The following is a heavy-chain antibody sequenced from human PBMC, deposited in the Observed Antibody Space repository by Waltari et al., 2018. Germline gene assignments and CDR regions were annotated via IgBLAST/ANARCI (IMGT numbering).Heavy chain of an antibody. Sequence: QVQLQESGPGLVKPSQTLSLTCTVSGGSISSGSSYWSWLRQPPGEGVEWIGRIYTSGSTNYNPSRKSRVTISVDTSKNQFSLKLSSVTAADTAVYYCARGSRGGYYDFWSGYLNWFDPWGQGTLVTVSS. CDR1: GGSISSGSSY. CDR2: IYTSGST. CDR3: ARGSRGGYYDFWSGYLNWFDP. V-gene: IGHV4-61*02. D-gene: IGHD3-3*01. J-gene: IGHJ5*02.